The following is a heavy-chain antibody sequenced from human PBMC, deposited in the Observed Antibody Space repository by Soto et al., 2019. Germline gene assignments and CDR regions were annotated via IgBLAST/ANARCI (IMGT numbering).Heavy chain of an antibody. CDR2: IYPGDSDT. J-gene: IGHJ4*02. CDR3: ARQGYDSSGYHRRYFDY. D-gene: IGHD3-22*01. Sequence: GESLKISCKGSGYSFTSYWIGWVRQMPGKGLEWMGIIYPGDSDTRYSPSFQGQVTISADKSISTAYLQWSSLKASDTAMYYCARQGYDSSGYHRRYFDYWGQGTLVTVSS. V-gene: IGHV5-51*01. CDR1: GYSFTSYW.